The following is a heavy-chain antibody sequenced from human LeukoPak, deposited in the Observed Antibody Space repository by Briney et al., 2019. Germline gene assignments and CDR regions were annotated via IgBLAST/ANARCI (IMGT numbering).Heavy chain of an antibody. Sequence: SETLSLTCTVSGGSLTNTNYYWGWIRQPPGKGLEWIGSIYSSGTTYYNPSLESRVTISVDASKNQFSLKLTSVTAADTAVYYCARHPSLSRFSFDYWGQGTLVTVSS. CDR3: ARHPSLSRFSFDY. CDR1: GGSLTNTNYY. J-gene: IGHJ4*02. D-gene: IGHD2-2*01. CDR2: IYSSGTT. V-gene: IGHV4-39*01.